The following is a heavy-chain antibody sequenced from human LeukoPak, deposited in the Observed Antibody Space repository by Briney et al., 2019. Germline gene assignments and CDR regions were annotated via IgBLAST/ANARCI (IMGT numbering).Heavy chain of an antibody. CDR1: GFTFSSHD. CDR2: IGPAGDS. J-gene: IGHJ4*02. V-gene: IGHV3-13*01. CDR3: AREKSGGTATLDF. D-gene: IGHD3-3*01. Sequence: PGGSLRLSCAASGFTFSSHDMHWVRQVVGKGLEWVSSIGPAGDSYYLGSVEGRFTISREDAKNSVYLQMNRLRAGDTAVYYCAREKSGGTATLDFWGQGTLVTVSS.